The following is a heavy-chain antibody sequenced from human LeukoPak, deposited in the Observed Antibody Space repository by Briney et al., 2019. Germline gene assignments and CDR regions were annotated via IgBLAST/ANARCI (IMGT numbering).Heavy chain of an antibody. J-gene: IGHJ4*02. CDR1: GYTFTGYY. Sequence: AASVKVSCKASGYTFTGYYMHWVRQAPGQGLEWMGWINPNSGGTKFAQKFQGRVTMARDTSISTAYMELASLRSDDTALYYCARDSGTHAHGYWGQGTLVTVSS. V-gene: IGHV1-2*02. CDR3: ARDSGTHAHGY. CDR2: INPNSGGT. D-gene: IGHD1-1*01.